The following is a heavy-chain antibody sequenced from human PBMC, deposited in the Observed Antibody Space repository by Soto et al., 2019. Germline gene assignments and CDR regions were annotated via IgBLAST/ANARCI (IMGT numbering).Heavy chain of an antibody. CDR1: GFTFRDNG. Sequence: GGSLRLSCSGSGFTFRDNGINWVRQAPGKGLELFSFISNGGGSTIYYADSVKGRFTISRDNAKNSLYLQMNSLRAEDTAVYYCAREGVQHGSGPYYYYGMDVWGQGTTVTVS. CDR2: ISNGGGSTI. CDR3: AREGVQHGSGPYYYYGMDV. D-gene: IGHD3-10*01. J-gene: IGHJ6*02. V-gene: IGHV3-48*04.